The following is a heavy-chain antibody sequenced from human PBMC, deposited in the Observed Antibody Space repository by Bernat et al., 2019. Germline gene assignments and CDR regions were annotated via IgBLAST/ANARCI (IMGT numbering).Heavy chain of an antibody. D-gene: IGHD3-10*01. Sequence: QVQLQESGPGLVKPSQTLSLTCTVSGGSISSGGYYWSWIRQHPGKGLEWIGYIYYSGSTYYNPSLKSRVTISVDTSKNQFSLKLSSVTPADTAVYYCASSISMGRGVIPTPFDYWGQGTLVTVSS. CDR1: GGSISSGGYY. CDR3: ASSISMGRGVIPTPFDY. CDR2: IYYSGST. V-gene: IGHV4-31*03. J-gene: IGHJ4*02.